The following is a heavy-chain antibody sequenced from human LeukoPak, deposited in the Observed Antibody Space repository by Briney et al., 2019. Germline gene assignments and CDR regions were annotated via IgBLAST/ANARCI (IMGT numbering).Heavy chain of an antibody. CDR3: ARGENYQDSSGYYSRYFQH. CDR1: GFTFSSYA. Sequence: PGGSLRLSCAASGFTFSSYAMHWVRQAPGKGLEWVAVISYDGSNKYYADSVKGRFIISRDNSKNTLYLQMNSLRAEDTAVYYCARGENYQDSSGYYSRYFQHWGQGTLVTVSS. CDR2: ISYDGSNK. D-gene: IGHD3-22*01. J-gene: IGHJ1*01. V-gene: IGHV3-30*04.